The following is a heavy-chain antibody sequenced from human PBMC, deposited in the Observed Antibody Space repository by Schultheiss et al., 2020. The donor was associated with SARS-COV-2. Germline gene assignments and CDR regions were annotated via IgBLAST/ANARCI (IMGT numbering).Heavy chain of an antibody. J-gene: IGHJ3*02. V-gene: IGHV4-59*08. D-gene: IGHD6-13*01. Sequence: SETLSLTCTVSGGSISSYYWSWIRQPPGKGLEWIGYIYYSGSTNYNPSLKSRVTISVDTSKNQFSLKLSSVTAADTAVYYCAAHGGSFDAFDIWGQGTMVTVSS. CDR3: AAHGGSFDAFDI. CDR1: GGSISSYY. CDR2: IYYSGST.